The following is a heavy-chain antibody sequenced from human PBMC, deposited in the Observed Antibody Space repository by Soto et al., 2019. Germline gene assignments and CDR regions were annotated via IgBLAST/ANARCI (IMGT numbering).Heavy chain of an antibody. V-gene: IGHV1-18*01. Sequence: QVQLVQSGAEVKKPGASVKVSCKASGYTFTSYGISWVRQAPGQGLEWMGWISAYNGNTNYAQKLQGRVTMTTDTSTSTAYMELRSLRSDDTAVYYCARDDFDWLLYQSGVIPFDYWGQGTLVTVSS. J-gene: IGHJ4*02. CDR2: ISAYNGNT. CDR1: GYTFTSYG. CDR3: ARDDFDWLLYQSGVIPFDY. D-gene: IGHD3-9*01.